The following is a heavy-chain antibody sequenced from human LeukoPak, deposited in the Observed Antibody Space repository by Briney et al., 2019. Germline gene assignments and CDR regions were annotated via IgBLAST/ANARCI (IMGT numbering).Heavy chain of an antibody. CDR2: IYTSGST. CDR1: GGSISSGSYY. Sequence: PSETLSLTCTVSGGSISSGSYYWSWIRQPAGKGLEWIGRIYTSGSTNYNPSLKSRVTISVDTSKNQFSLKLSSVTAADTAVYYCARGAAGDLLYYYYYMDVWGKGTTVTISS. J-gene: IGHJ6*03. V-gene: IGHV4-61*02. D-gene: IGHD6-13*01. CDR3: ARGAAGDLLYYYYYMDV.